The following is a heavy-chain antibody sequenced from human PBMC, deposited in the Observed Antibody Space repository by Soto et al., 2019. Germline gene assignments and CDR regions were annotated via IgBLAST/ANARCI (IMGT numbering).Heavy chain of an antibody. CDR3: ARDLFSERRGKTYYYYGMDV. V-gene: IGHV3-33*01. CDR1: GFTFSSYG. D-gene: IGHD1-1*01. CDR2: IWYDGSNK. Sequence: PGGSLRLSCAASGFTFSSYGMHWVRQAPGKGLEWVAVIWYDGSNKYYADSVKGRFTISRDNSKNTLYLQMNSLRAEDTAVYYCARDLFSERRGKTYYYYGMDVWGQGTTVTVSS. J-gene: IGHJ6*02.